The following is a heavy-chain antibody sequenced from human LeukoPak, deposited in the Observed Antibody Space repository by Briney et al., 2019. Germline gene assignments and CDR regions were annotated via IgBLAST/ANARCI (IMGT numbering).Heavy chain of an antibody. J-gene: IGHJ6*02. Sequence: PGGSLRLSCAASGFTVSSNYMSCVRQAPGKGLEWVSLIYSGGSTYYADSVKGRFTISRDNSKNTLYLQMNSLTAGDTAVYYCARDFRGCMDVWGQGTTVTVSS. CDR1: GFTVSSNY. CDR3: ARDFRGCMDV. D-gene: IGHD3-10*01. V-gene: IGHV3-66*01. CDR2: IYSGGST.